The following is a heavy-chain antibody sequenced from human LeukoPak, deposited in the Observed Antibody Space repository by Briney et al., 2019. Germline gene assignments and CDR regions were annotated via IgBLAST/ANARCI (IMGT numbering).Heavy chain of an antibody. CDR2: IYRSGTT. CDR1: GGSISTYS. J-gene: IGHJ4*02. D-gene: IGHD6-19*01. CDR3: ARDDSSQGMGGTFYY. V-gene: IGHV4-4*07. Sequence: SETLSLTCIVSGGSISTYSWSGIRQPAGKGLEWIGRIYRSGTTNYNPSLKSRVTMSVDTSKNQFSLKLTSVTAADMAVYYCARDDSSQGMGGTFYYWGQGTQVTVSS.